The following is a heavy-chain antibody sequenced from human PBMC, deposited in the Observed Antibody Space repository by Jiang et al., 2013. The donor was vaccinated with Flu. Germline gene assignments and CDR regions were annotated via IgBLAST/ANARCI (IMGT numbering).Heavy chain of an antibody. Sequence: SGSGLVKPSETLSLTCTVSGASVTSYYWSWIRQPAGEGLEWMGRIYTSGDTRYNPSLKSRVTMSVDRSKNQLSLKLASVTAADTGIYYCARDYWKDRRNMDVWGQGTTVTVSS. CDR3: ARDYWKDRRNMDV. CDR1: GASVTSYY. CDR2: IYTSGDT. D-gene: IGHD1-1*01. V-gene: IGHV4-4*07. J-gene: IGHJ6*02.